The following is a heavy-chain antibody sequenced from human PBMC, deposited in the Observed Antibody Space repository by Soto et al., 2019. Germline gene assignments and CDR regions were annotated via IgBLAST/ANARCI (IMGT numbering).Heavy chain of an antibody. Sequence: PSETLSLTCTVSAGSITSDTYYWGWIRQPPEKGLEWIASISYSGSTYYNPTLKSRLTISVDTSKNQFSLKLSSVTAADTAVYYCAREPPHYYGSESSYYWGQGTLVTVSS. V-gene: IGHV4-39*02. CDR2: ISYSGST. CDR1: AGSITSDTYY. CDR3: AREPPHYYGSESSYY. D-gene: IGHD3-10*01. J-gene: IGHJ4*02.